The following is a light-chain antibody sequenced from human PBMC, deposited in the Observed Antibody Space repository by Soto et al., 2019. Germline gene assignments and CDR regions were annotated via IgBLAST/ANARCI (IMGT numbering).Light chain of an antibody. CDR2: AAS. V-gene: IGKV1-39*01. J-gene: IGKJ5*01. CDR1: ESISDY. Sequence: EIQITQSPSSLSASVGDSVTIPFRASESISDYLNWYQQKPGKAPKLLIYAASVLHSGVPSRFSGGGSGTDFTLTISGLQPEDFATYYCQQSHSTPTITFGQGTRLEIK. CDR3: QQSHSTPTIT.